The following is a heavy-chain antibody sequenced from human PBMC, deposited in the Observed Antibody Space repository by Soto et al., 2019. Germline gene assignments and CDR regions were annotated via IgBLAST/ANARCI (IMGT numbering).Heavy chain of an antibody. J-gene: IGHJ3*02. CDR1: GGTLSSYA. CDR2: IIPIFGTA. D-gene: IGHD3-3*02. Sequence: SVKVSCKASGGTLSSYAISWVRQAPGQGLEWMGGIIPIFGTANYAQKFQGRVTITADESTSTAYMELSSLRSEDTAVYYCARKGPSSLFGVVIIRDDAFDIWGQGTMVTVSS. CDR3: ARKGPSSLFGVVIIRDDAFDI. V-gene: IGHV1-69*13.